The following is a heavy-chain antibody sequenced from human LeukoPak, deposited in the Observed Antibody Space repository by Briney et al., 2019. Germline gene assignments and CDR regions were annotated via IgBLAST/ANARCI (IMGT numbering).Heavy chain of an antibody. Sequence: PGGSLRLSCAASGFSFKTYGMHWVRQTPGKGLEGVALIWYDGSNRFYADSVKGRFTISRYNSKSTLYLQMSSLRAEDTAVYFCASGLIGGSFDYWGQGTLVTVFS. CDR2: IWYDGSNR. V-gene: IGHV3-33*03. CDR3: ASGLIGGSFDY. J-gene: IGHJ4*02. CDR1: GFSFKTYG. D-gene: IGHD3-10*01.